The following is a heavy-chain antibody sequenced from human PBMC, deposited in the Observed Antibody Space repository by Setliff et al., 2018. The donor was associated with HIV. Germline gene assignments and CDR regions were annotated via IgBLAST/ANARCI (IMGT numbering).Heavy chain of an antibody. CDR3: ARDYCSGGSCVDAFDI. V-gene: IGHV3-9*01. CDR2: INWNSGSR. Sequence: LSCAASGFIFDDYAMHWVRQAPGKGLEWVSGINWNSGSRAYVDSVKGRFTISRDNAKNSLYLQMNSLRAEDTAVYYCARDYCSGGSCVDAFDIWGQGTMVTVSS. CDR1: GFIFDDYA. D-gene: IGHD2-15*01. J-gene: IGHJ3*02.